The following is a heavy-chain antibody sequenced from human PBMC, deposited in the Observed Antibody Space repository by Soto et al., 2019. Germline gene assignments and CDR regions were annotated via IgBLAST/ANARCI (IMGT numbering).Heavy chain of an antibody. CDR3: AKDSVGAPFDY. D-gene: IGHD1-26*01. V-gene: IGHV3-23*01. Sequence: HPGGSLRLSCAASGFSFSSFSMSWVRQAPGQGLEWVSLIIASGGRTYYADSVKGRFTISRDNSKDTLYLQMNSLRVEDTAVYYCAKDSVGAPFDYWGQGTRVTVSS. CDR2: IIASGGRT. CDR1: GFSFSSFS. J-gene: IGHJ4*02.